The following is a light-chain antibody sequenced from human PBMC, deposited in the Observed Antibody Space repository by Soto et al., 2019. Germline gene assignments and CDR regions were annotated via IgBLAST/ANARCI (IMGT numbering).Light chain of an antibody. CDR3: SSYTTTDTDV. V-gene: IGLV2-14*01. J-gene: IGLJ1*01. CDR2: EVS. CDR1: SSDVGGYNY. Sequence: QSALTQPASVSGSPGQSITISCTGTSSDVGGYNYVSWSQQHPGIAPKLIIYEVSNRPSGVSNRFSGSKSGNTASLTISGLQAEDEADYYCSSYTTTDTDVFGTGTKLTVL.